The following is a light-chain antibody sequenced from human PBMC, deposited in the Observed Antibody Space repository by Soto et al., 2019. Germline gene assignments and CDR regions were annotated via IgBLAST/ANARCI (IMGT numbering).Light chain of an antibody. V-gene: IGLV2-23*02. Sequence: QSALTQPASVSGSPGQSITISCTGNSSYVGSDNLVSWFQQHPGKAPKLMIYEVNKRPSGVSNRFSGSKSGNTASLTISGLQAEDEAAYYCSSARSYIHVVFGGGTQLTVL. CDR1: SSYVGSDNL. J-gene: IGLJ2*01. CDR3: SSARSYIHVV. CDR2: EVN.